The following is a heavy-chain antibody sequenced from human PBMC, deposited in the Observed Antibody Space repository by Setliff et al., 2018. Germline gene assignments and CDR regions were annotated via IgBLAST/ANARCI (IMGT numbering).Heavy chain of an antibody. CDR3: AKFQSGWNYLSDWFDP. J-gene: IGHJ5*02. D-gene: IGHD1-7*01. Sequence: GGSMRLACEASRFTFSTAWMSWVRQAPGKGLEWVANIKQDGSEMSYADSVKGRFTISIDNAKKSCYLQMNGLTALDPAVYYCAKFQSGWNYLSDWFDPWGQGTLVTVSS. V-gene: IGHV3-7*03. CDR1: RFTFSTAW. CDR2: IKQDGSEM.